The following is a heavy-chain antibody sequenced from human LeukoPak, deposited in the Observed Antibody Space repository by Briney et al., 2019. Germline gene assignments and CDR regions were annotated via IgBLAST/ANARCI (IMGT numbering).Heavy chain of an antibody. CDR1: GYTFSSYW. D-gene: IGHD3-3*01. CDR3: ARQNDFRLDY. J-gene: IGHJ4*02. Sequence: GESLQISCQGSGYTFSSYWIGWVRQMPGKGLEWMGIIYPGDSDTRYSPSLQGQVTISVDTSIGTAYLQWSSLKASDTAIYYCARQNDFRLDYWGQGTLVTVSS. CDR2: IYPGDSDT. V-gene: IGHV5-51*01.